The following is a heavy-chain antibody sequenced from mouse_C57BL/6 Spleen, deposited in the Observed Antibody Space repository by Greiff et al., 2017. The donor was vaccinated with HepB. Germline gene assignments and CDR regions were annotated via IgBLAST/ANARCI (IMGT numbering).Heavy chain of an antibody. CDR1: GYSITSGYY. D-gene: IGHD1-1*01. J-gene: IGHJ2*01. V-gene: IGHV3-6*01. CDR3: ARRGYYGSSYGGFDY. Sequence: EVKLMESGPGLVKPSQSLSLTCSVTGYSITSGYYWNWIRQFPGNKLEWMGYISYDGSNNYNPSLKNRISITRDTSKNQFFLKLNSVTTEDTATYYCARRGYYGSSYGGFDYWGQGTTLTVSS. CDR2: ISYDGSN.